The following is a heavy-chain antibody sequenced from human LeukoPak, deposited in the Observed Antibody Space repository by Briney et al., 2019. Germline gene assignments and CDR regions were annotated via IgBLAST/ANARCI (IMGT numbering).Heavy chain of an antibody. CDR3: ARMDYGARGAFDI. V-gene: IGHV4-38-2*02. J-gene: IGHJ3*02. CDR1: GYSISSGYY. D-gene: IGHD4-17*01. CDR2: IYHSGST. Sequence: PSETLSLTCTVSGYSISSGYYWGWIRQPPGKGLEWIGSIYHSGSTYYNPSLKSRVTMSVDTSKNQFSLKLSSVTAADTAVYYCARMDYGARGAFDIWGQGTMVTVSS.